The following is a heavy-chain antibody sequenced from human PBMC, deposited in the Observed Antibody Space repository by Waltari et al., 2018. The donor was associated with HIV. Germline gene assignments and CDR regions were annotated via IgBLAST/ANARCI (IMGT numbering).Heavy chain of an antibody. Sequence: QVQLVESGGGLVKPGGSLKLSCAASGFTFSDYYMSWIRQAPGKGLEAVASISGSGSAMYDADAVKGRFTISRENAKNSLYLQMSSLRAEDTAVYYCARDRVVVVPAAMDVWGQGTTVTVSS. D-gene: IGHD2-2*01. CDR2: ISGSGSAM. J-gene: IGHJ6*02. CDR1: GFTFSDYY. CDR3: ARDRVVVVPAAMDV. V-gene: IGHV3-11*04.